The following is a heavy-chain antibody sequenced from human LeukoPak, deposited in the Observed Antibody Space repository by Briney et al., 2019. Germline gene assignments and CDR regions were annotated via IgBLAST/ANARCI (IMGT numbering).Heavy chain of an antibody. Sequence: SVKVSCKASGGTFSSYAISWVRQAPAQGLEWMGGIIPIFGTANYAQKFQGRVTITADESTSTAYMELSSLRSEDTAVYYCARAVAGNIMRSDWFDPWGQGTLVSVSS. CDR2: IIPIFGTA. D-gene: IGHD6-19*01. CDR1: GGTFSSYA. V-gene: IGHV1-69*01. CDR3: ARAVAGNIMRSDWFDP. J-gene: IGHJ5*02.